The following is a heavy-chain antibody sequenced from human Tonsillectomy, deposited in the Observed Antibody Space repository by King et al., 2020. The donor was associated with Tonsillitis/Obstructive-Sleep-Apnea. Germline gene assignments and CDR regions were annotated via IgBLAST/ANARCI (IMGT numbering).Heavy chain of an antibody. Sequence: QLVQSGGGLEQPGGSLRLSCAASGFTFSTYSMNWVRQAPGKGLEWVSFISGSGNTIYYADSVKGRFTITRDNANNSLFLQMNSLRVEDTALYYCTRAKRPRWALDFWGQGTLVTVSS. V-gene: IGHV3-48*01. CDR3: TRAKRPRWALDF. J-gene: IGHJ4*02. CDR2: ISGSGNTI. CDR1: GFTFSTYS. D-gene: IGHD1-14*01.